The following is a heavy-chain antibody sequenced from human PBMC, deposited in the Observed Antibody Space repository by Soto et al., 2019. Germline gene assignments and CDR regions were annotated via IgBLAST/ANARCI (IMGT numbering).Heavy chain of an antibody. CDR3: AAGYDWNY. D-gene: IGHD5-12*01. V-gene: IGHV3-43*01. CDR2: ISWDGGST. J-gene: IGHJ4*02. CDR1: GFTFDDYT. Sequence: GGSLRLSCAASGFTFDDYTMHWVRQAPGKGLEWVSLISWDGGSTYYADSVKGRFTISRDNSKNSLYLQMNSLRTEDTALYYCAAGYDWNYWGQGTLVTVSS.